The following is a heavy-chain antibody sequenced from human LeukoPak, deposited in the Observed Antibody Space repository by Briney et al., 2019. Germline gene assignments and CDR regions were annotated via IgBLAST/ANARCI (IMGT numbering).Heavy chain of an antibody. Sequence: GSLRLSCAASGFTFSSYAMSWVRQPPGKGLEWIGSIYYSGSTYYNPSLKSRVTISVDTSKNQFSLKLSSVTAADTAVYYCARPSYGDYVGYFDYWGQGTLVTVSS. D-gene: IGHD4-17*01. V-gene: IGHV4-39*01. CDR2: IYYSGST. CDR1: GFTFSSYA. J-gene: IGHJ4*02. CDR3: ARPSYGDYVGYFDY.